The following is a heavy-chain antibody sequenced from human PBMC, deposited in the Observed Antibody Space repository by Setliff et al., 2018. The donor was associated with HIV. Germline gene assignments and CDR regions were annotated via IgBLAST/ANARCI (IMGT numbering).Heavy chain of an antibody. CDR3: TRRFEKWLAFDY. D-gene: IGHD6-19*01. CDR1: GGSISSYY. V-gene: IGHV4-59*08. Sequence: PSETLSLTCTVSGGSISSYYWSWIRQPPGKGLEWIGYIYYSGSTNYNPSLKSRVAISVDPSRNQFSLTLNSVTAADTAVYYCTRRFEKWLAFDYWGQGTLVTVSS. J-gene: IGHJ4*02. CDR2: IYYSGST.